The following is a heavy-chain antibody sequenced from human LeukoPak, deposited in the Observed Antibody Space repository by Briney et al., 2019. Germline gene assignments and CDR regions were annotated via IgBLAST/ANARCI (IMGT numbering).Heavy chain of an antibody. CDR2: INPNSGGT. J-gene: IGHJ4*02. CDR3: AREGKQLWLKNY. CDR1: GYTLTELS. D-gene: IGHD5-18*01. Sequence: ASVKVSCKISGYTLTELSMHWVRQAPGKGLEWMGWINPNSGGTNYAQKFQGRVTMTRDTSISTAYMELSRLRSDDTAVYYCAREGKQLWLKNYWGQGTLVTVSS. V-gene: IGHV1-2*02.